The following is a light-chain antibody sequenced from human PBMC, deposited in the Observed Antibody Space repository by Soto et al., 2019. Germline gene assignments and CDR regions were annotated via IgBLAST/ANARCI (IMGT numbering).Light chain of an antibody. CDR1: SSDVGGYNY. V-gene: IGLV2-14*01. CDR3: SSYTSSSPVV. Sequence: QSVLTQPASVSGSPGQSITISCTGTSSDVGGYNYVSWYQQHPGKAPKLMIYDVGNRPSGVSNRFSGSKSGNTASLTISGHQAEDEAYYYCSSYTSSSPVVFGGGTKLTVL. CDR2: DVG. J-gene: IGLJ2*01.